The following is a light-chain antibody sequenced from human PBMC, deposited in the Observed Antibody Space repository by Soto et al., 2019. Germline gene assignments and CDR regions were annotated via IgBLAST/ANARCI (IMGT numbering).Light chain of an antibody. J-gene: IGLJ2*01. CDR1: SSDVASYNL. CDR3: CSYAGSSTPYVV. V-gene: IGLV2-23*01. CDR2: EGS. Sequence: QSVLTQPASVSGSPGQSITISCTGTSSDVASYNLVSWYQQHPGKAPKLMIYEGSKRPSGVSNRFSGSKSGNTASLTISGLQAEDEADYYCCSYAGSSTPYVVFGGGTKLTVL.